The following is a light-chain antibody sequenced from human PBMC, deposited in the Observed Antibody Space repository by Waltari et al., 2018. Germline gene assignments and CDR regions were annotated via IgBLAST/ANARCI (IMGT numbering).Light chain of an antibody. CDR3: QVWDSSSDHRV. CDR2: YHS. J-gene: IGLJ3*02. V-gene: IGLV3-21*04. Sequence: SSVLSPSPSVSVAPGGTARIACEDNNIGTKRLHWYKQTPGQAPGLVLYYHSDRPSGRPQRRFGVNAGDTAILTISTVEAGDEAADYCQVWDSSSDHRVFGGGTKVTVL. CDR1: NIGTKR.